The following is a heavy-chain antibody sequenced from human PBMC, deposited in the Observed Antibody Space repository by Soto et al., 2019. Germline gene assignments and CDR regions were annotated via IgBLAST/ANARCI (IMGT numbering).Heavy chain of an antibody. D-gene: IGHD3-3*01. V-gene: IGHV3-48*02. Sequence: EVQLVESGGGLVQPGGSLRLSCAASGFTFSSSRINWVRQAPGKGLEWVSYISGTSITIHYADSVKGRFTISRDNAKNSVYLQMNSLRDEDTAVYYCARDPGVVNYQYRGMDVWGQGTTVTVSS. J-gene: IGHJ6*02. CDR2: ISGTSITI. CDR1: GFTFSSSR. CDR3: ARDPGVVNYQYRGMDV.